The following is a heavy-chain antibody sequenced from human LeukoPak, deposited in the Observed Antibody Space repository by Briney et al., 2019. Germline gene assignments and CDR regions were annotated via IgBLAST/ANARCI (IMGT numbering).Heavy chain of an antibody. V-gene: IGHV1-46*01. Sequence: GASVKVSCKASGYTFSSNYMHWVRQAPGQGLKWMGIINPSGGSTNYAQKFQGRVTMTTDTSTSTAYMELRSLRSDDTAVYYCARDWGDCSGGSCYSAIDYWGQGTLVTVSS. D-gene: IGHD2-15*01. CDR1: GYTFSSNY. CDR3: ARDWGDCSGGSCYSAIDY. CDR2: INPSGGST. J-gene: IGHJ4*02.